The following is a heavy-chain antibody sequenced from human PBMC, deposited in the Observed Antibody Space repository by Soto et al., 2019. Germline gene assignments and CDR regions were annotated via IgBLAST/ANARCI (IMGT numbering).Heavy chain of an antibody. CDR3: ARATGYYGSGSSAIFYYYYGMDV. CDR2: IYSGGST. CDR1: GFTVSSNY. V-gene: IGHV3-53*01. J-gene: IGHJ6*02. D-gene: IGHD3-10*01. Sequence: PGGSLSLSCAASGFTVSSNYMSWVRQAPGKGLEWVSVIYSGGSTYYADSVKGRFTISRDNSKNTLYLQMNSLRAEDTAVYYCARATGYYGSGSSAIFYYYYGMDVWGQGTTVTVSS.